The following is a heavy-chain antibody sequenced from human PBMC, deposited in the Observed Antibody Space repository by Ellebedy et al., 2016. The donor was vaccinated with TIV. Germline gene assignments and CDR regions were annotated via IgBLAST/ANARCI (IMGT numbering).Heavy chain of an antibody. D-gene: IGHD2-21*01. CDR3: AKRDGDWGS. J-gene: IGHJ5*02. CDR1: GYSFTNYW. V-gene: IGHV5-51*01. CDR2: IHPGDSDT. Sequence: GESLKISXKGSGYSFTNYWIAWVRQMPGKGLEWMGIIHPGDSDTRYSPSFQGQVTFSVDKSITTAYLQWNSLKASDTAMYYCAKRDGDWGSWGQGTLVTVSS.